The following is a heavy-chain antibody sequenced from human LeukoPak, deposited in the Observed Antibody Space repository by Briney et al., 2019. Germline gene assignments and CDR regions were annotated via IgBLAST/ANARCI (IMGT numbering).Heavy chain of an antibody. CDR2: VYYSGSI. D-gene: IGHD4/OR15-4a*01. CDR1: GDSITSGAYY. V-gene: IGHV4-39*07. Sequence: SDTLSLTCSLSGDSITSGAYYWAWLRQPPGKGLEWIGSVYYSGSIKYNPSLKGRVSISRDMSKNQFSLNLNSVNSTDTAVYYCARRDYAAWFDPWGQGTLVTVSS. J-gene: IGHJ5*02. CDR3: ARRDYAAWFDP.